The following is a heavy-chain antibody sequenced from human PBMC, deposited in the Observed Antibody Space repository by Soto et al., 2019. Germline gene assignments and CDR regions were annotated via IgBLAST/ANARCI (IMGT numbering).Heavy chain of an antibody. D-gene: IGHD2-15*01. J-gene: IGHJ5*02. CDR2: TSYWSKWHN. CDR3: PRAYWSGGSSWAWSSWFVP. V-gene: IGHV6-1*01. CDR1: GDSVSSNSAA. Sequence: QVQLQQSGPGLVKPSQTLSLTCAISGDSVSSNSAAWNWIRQSPSRGLEWLGRTSYWSKWHNDYAVTVKRRTAINPDTSGNRFSPQLHSVTPEDMAVYSCPRAYWSGGSSWAWSSWFVPWGQGTLVTVSS.